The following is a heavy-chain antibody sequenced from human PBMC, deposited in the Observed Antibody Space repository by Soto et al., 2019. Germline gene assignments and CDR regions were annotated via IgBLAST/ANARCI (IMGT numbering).Heavy chain of an antibody. CDR3: ARVSHCSSTSCYSRFKWSDAFDI. CDR1: GGSFSGYY. J-gene: IGHJ3*02. Sequence: QVQLQQWGAGLVKPSETLSLSCAVYGGSFSGYYWSWIRQPPGKGLEWIGEINHSGSTNYNPSLKSRVTISVDTSKNQFSLKLSSVTAADTAVYYCARVSHCSSTSCYSRFKWSDAFDIWGQGTMVTVSS. V-gene: IGHV4-34*01. CDR2: INHSGST. D-gene: IGHD2-2*01.